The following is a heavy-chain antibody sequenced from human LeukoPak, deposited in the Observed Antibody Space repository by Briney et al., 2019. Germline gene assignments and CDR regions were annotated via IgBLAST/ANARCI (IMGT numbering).Heavy chain of an antibody. CDR3: ARDGGDCSGDSCYVDY. J-gene: IGHJ4*02. V-gene: IGHV3-21*04. CDR2: ISSSSSYI. Sequence: GGSLRLSCAASGFTFSSYSMNWVRQAPGKGLEWVSSISSSSSYIHYADSVKGRFTISRDNAKNSLYLQMNSLRAEDTALYYCARDGGDCSGDSCYVDYWGQGTLVTVSS. D-gene: IGHD2-15*01. CDR1: GFTFSSYS.